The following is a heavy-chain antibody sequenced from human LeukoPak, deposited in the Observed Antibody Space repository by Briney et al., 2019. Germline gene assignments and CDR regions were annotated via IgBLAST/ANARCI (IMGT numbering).Heavy chain of an antibody. V-gene: IGHV3-7*01. D-gene: IGHD3-22*01. CDR2: IKEDGSEK. J-gene: IGHJ4*02. Sequence: GGSLRLSCAGSGFTFSRYWMSWVRQAPGKGLEWVANIKEDGSEKYYVASVKGRFTISRDNSKNTLYLQMNSLRAEDTAVYYCAKDDYYDTSGYRDWGQGTLVTVSS. CDR3: AKDDYYDTSGYRD. CDR1: GFTFSRYW.